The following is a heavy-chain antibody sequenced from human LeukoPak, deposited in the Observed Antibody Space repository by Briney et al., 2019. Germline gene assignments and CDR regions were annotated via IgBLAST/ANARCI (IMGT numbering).Heavy chain of an antibody. J-gene: IGHJ4*02. D-gene: IGHD5-18*01. CDR1: GFTFSNYA. V-gene: IGHV3-23*01. CDR3: AKGQDTAIKY. CDR2: IRGSGGGT. Sequence: GGSLRLSCAVSGFTFSNYAMSWVRQAPGKGLEWVSSIRGSGGGTYYADSVVSGVIGSGGSTYYADSVMGRFTISRDNSKSTLYLQMDSLKAEDAAVYYCAKGQDTAIKYWGQGTLVTVSS.